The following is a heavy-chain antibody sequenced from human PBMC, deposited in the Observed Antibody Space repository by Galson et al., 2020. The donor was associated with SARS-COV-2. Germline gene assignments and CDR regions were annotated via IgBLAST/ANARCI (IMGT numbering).Heavy chain of an antibody. D-gene: IGHD3-10*01. CDR1: GGTFSSNA. V-gene: IGHV1-69*13. CDR2: INPISGAA. Sequence: SSVKVSCKASGGTFSSNAISWVRQAPGHGLERMGGINPISGAANYAQKFQGRVTITADESTSTAYMELSSLRSEDTAVYYCARGRTYYYGSGNYYSNYYYYGMDVWCQGTTVTVSS. CDR3: ARGRTYYYGSGNYYSNYYYYGMDV. J-gene: IGHJ6*02.